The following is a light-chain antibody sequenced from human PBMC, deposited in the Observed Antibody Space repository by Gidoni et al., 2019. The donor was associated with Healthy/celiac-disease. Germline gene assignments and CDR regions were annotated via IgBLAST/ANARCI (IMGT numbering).Light chain of an antibody. J-gene: IGKJ3*01. V-gene: IGKV1-9*01. CDR3: QQLNSYPPIT. CDR2: AAS. CDR1: QGISSY. Sequence: DIQLTQSPSFQSASVGDRVTITCRASQGISSYLAWYQQKPGKAPKLLIYAASTLQSGVPSRFSGSGSGTEFTLTISSLQPEDFATYYCQQLNSYPPITFGPXTKVDIK.